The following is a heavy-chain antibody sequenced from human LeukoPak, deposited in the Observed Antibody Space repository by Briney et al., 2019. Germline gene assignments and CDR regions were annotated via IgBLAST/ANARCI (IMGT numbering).Heavy chain of an antibody. Sequence: ASVKVSCKASGYTFTGYYMHWVRQAPGQGRKWMGWINPNSGGTNYAQKFQGWVTMTRDTSISTAYMELSRLRSDDTAVYYCARAKTAAGHFEYWGQGTLVSVSS. CDR3: ARAKTAAGHFEY. CDR2: INPNSGGT. D-gene: IGHD6-13*01. J-gene: IGHJ4*02. V-gene: IGHV1-2*04. CDR1: GYTFTGYY.